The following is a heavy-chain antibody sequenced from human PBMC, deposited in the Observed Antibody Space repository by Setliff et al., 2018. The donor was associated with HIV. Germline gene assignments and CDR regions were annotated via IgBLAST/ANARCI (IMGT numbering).Heavy chain of an antibody. V-gene: IGHV1-69*10. CDR2: IIPILGIA. D-gene: IGHD2-2*01. CDR1: GDTFSSYA. Sequence: SVKVSCKASGDTFSSYAISWVRQAPGQGLEWMGGIIPILGIANYAQKFQDRVTITADKSTDTAYMELSSLRSEDTAVYYCARAQYQLLEPPTYIWFDPWGQGTLVTVSS. J-gene: IGHJ5*02. CDR3: ARAQYQLLEPPTYIWFDP.